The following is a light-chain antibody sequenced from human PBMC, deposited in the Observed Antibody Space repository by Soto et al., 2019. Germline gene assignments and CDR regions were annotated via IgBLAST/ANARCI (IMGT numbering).Light chain of an antibody. CDR2: GVS. J-gene: IGKJ1*01. Sequence: EIVLTQSPGTLSLSPGEGATLSCRASQPVNSGYLAWYQQKPGQAPRLLMYGVSTRDTGIPDRFSGSGSGTDFTLTISRLEPEDFAVYYCQQYGSSGTFGQGTKVDIK. V-gene: IGKV3-20*01. CDR1: QPVNSGY. CDR3: QQYGSSGT.